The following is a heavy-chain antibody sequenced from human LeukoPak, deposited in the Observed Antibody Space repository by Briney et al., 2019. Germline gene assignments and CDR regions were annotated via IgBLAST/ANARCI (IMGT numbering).Heavy chain of an antibody. Sequence: PSETLSLTCTVSGGSISSYYWSWIRQPPGKGLEWIGYIYYSGSTNYNPSLKSRVTMSVDTSKSQFSLKLSSVTAADTAVYYCARINSFYSGRNYYYYYYMDVWGKGTTVTISS. J-gene: IGHJ6*03. CDR1: GGSISSYY. D-gene: IGHD1-26*01. V-gene: IGHV4-59*12. CDR3: ARINSFYSGRNYYYYYYMDV. CDR2: IYYSGST.